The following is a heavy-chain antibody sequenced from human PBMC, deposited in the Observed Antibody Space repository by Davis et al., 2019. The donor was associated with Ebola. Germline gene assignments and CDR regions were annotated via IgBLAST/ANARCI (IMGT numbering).Heavy chain of an antibody. Sequence: GESLKISCKGSGYSFTSYWIGWVRQMPGKGLERMGIIYPGDSDTRYSPSFQGQVTISADKSISTAYLQCSSLKASDTAMYYCARRGSTMFNWFDPWGQGTLVTVSS. J-gene: IGHJ5*02. CDR2: IYPGDSDT. V-gene: IGHV5-51*01. CDR3: ARRGSTMFNWFDP. D-gene: IGHD3-10*02. CDR1: GYSFTSYW.